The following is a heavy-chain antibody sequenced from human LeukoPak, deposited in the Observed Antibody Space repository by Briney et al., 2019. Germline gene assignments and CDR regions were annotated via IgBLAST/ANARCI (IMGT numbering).Heavy chain of an antibody. J-gene: IGHJ4*02. V-gene: IGHV4-39*01. D-gene: IGHD3-10*01. CDR3: ARPYGSGSYFDY. CDR1: GGSICSGCYY. CDR2: IYYSGST. Sequence: PSETLSLTCTVSGGSICSGCYYWSWSRQPPGKGLEWIGSIYYSGSTYYNPSLKSRVTISVDTSKNQFSLKLSSVTAADTAVYYCARPYGSGSYFDYWGQGTLVTVSS.